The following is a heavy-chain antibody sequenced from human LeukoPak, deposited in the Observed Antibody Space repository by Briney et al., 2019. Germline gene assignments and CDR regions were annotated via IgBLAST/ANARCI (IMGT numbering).Heavy chain of an antibody. Sequence: GESLKISCKGSGYSFTSYWIGWLHEMPGKGLEWMGIIYPGDSDTRYSPSFQGQVTISADKSISTAYLQWSSLKASDTAMYYCASSIDMAATTLGFDYWGQGTLVTVSS. CDR1: GYSFTSYW. J-gene: IGHJ4*02. CDR3: ASSIDMAATTLGFDY. CDR2: IYPGDSDT. V-gene: IGHV5-51*07. D-gene: IGHD5-24*01.